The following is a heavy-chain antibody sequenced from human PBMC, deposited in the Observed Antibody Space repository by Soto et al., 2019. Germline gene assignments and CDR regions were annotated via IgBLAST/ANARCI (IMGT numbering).Heavy chain of an antibody. CDR1: GFTFSSYG. CDR2: IWYDGSNK. J-gene: IGHJ3*02. V-gene: IGHV3-33*01. D-gene: IGHD6-19*01. CDR3: ASLPAHSSARNGAFDI. Sequence: GGSLRLSCAASGFTFSSYGMHWVRQAPGKGLEWVAVIWYDGSNKYYADSVKGRFTISRDNSKNTLYLQMNSLRAEDTAVYYCASLPAHSSARNGAFDIWGQGTMVTVSS.